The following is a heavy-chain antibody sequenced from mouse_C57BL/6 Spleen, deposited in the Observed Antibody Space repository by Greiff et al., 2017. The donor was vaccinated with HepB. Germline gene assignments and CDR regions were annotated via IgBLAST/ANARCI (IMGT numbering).Heavy chain of an antibody. Sequence: EVQLQQSGPELVKPGASVKMSCKASGFNIKNTYMHWVKQRPEQGLEWIGRIDPANGNTKYAPKFQGKATITADTSSNTAYLQLSSLTSEDTAIYYCARATTVVSYGYFDVWGTGTTVTVSS. CDR3: ARATTVVSYGYFDV. V-gene: IGHV14-3*01. J-gene: IGHJ1*03. CDR1: GFNIKNTY. D-gene: IGHD1-1*01. CDR2: IDPANGNT.